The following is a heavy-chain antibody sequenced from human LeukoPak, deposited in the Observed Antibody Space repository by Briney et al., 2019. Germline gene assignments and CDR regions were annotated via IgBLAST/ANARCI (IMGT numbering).Heavy chain of an antibody. Sequence: ASVKVSCKASGYTFTSYYMHWVRQAPGQGLEWMGIINPSGGSTSYAQKFQGRVTMTRDMSTSTVYMELSSLRSEDTAVYYCAKGTGTFGGVIVTQFDYWGQGTLVTVSS. D-gene: IGHD3-16*02. CDR3: AKGTGTFGGVIVTQFDY. V-gene: IGHV1-46*01. CDR1: GYTFTSYY. CDR2: INPSGGST. J-gene: IGHJ4*02.